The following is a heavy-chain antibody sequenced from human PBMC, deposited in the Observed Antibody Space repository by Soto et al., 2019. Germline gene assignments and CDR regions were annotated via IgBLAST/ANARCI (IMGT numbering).Heavy chain of an antibody. V-gene: IGHV1-18*04. D-gene: IGHD2-2*01. CDR1: GYTFTSYG. Sequence: ASVKVSCKASGYTFTSYGISWVRQAPGQGLEWMGWISADNGNTNYAQKLQGRVTMTTDTSTSTAYMELRSLRSDDTAVYYCARDGGVIVVVPAATIYYYYGMDVWGQGTTVTVSS. CDR3: ARDGGVIVVVPAATIYYYYGMDV. CDR2: ISADNGNT. J-gene: IGHJ6*02.